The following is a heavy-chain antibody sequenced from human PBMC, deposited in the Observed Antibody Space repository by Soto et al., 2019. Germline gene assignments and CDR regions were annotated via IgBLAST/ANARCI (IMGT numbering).Heavy chain of an antibody. J-gene: IGHJ4*02. CDR1: GASIISSY. CDR3: ARRYGGNFDY. D-gene: IGHD1-26*01. Sequence: SMTLSLTCTVTGASIISSYRSWTRQPPVKGLEWIGYIYYSGSTNYNPSLKSRVTISVDTSKNQFSLKLSSVTAADTAVYYCARRYGGNFDYWGQGNLVTVS. V-gene: IGHV4-59*01. CDR2: IYYSGST.